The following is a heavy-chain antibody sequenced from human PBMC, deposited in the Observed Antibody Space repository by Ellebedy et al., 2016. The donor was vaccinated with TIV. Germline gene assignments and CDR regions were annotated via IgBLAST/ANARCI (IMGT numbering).Heavy chain of an antibody. D-gene: IGHD4-17*01. CDR1: GGSISSSSYF. CDR3: ARPLRSTVTTSIYFDY. V-gene: IGHV4-39*01. Sequence: PSETLSLXCTVSGGSISSSSYFWGWIRQPPGKGLEWIGIIYYSGSTYYNPSLNSRVSISVDTSKNQFSLNLSSVIAADTAVYYCARPLRSTVTTSIYFDYWGQGTLVTVSS. J-gene: IGHJ4*02. CDR2: IYYSGST.